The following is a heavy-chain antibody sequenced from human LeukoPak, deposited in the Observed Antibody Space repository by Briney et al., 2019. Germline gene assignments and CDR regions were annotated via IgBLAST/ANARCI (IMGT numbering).Heavy chain of an antibody. D-gene: IGHD3-22*01. CDR1: GYSISSGYY. Sequence: SETLSLTCTVSGYSISSGYYWGWIRQPPGKGLEWIVSFYHSGTTYYSPSLKSRVTISVDTSKNQFSLKLSSVTAADTAMYYCARVASGSARYHTGGYYFLGDFDSWGQGTLVTVSS. J-gene: IGHJ4*02. CDR2: FYHSGTT. CDR3: ARVASGSARYHTGGYYFLGDFDS. V-gene: IGHV4-38-2*02.